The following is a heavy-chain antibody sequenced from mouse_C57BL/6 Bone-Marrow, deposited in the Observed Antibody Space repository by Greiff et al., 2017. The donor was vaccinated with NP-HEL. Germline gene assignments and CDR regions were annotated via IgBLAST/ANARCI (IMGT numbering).Heavy chain of an antibody. CDR2: IHPSDSAT. CDR1: GYTFTSYW. Sequence: QVQLQQPGAELVKPGASVTVSCKASGYTFTSYWMHWVKQRPGQGLEWIGRIHPSDSATNYNQKFKGKATLTVDKSSSTAYMQLSSLTSEDSAVYYCAIRDYSNYRYFDVWGTGTTVTVSS. V-gene: IGHV1-74*01. CDR3: AIRDYSNYRYFDV. J-gene: IGHJ1*03. D-gene: IGHD2-5*01.